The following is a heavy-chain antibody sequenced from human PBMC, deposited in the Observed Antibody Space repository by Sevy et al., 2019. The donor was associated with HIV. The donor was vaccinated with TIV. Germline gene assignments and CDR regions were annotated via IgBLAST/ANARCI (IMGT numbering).Heavy chain of an antibody. D-gene: IGHD5-12*01. CDR2: INSDGSST. CDR1: GFTFSSDW. CDR3: ARGGDGYNHYFEY. V-gene: IGHV3-74*01. J-gene: IGHJ4*02. Sequence: GGSLRLSCAASGFTFSSDWMHWVRQAPGKGLVWVSRINSDGSSTSYADSVKGRFTISRDNAKNTLYLQMSSLRAEDTAVYYCARGGDGYNHYFEYWGQGTLVTVSS.